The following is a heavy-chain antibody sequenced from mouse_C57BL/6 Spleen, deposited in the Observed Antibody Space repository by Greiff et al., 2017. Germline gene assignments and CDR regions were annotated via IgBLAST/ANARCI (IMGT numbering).Heavy chain of an antibody. Sequence: QVQLQQSGAELVKPGASVKLSCKASGYTFTSYWMQWVKQRPGQGLEWIGEIDPSDSYTNYNQKFKGKATLTVDTSSSTAYMQLSSLTSEDSAVYYCARWYYGSSRYFDVWGTGTTVTVSS. CDR2: IDPSDSYT. V-gene: IGHV1-50*01. CDR3: ARWYYGSSRYFDV. CDR1: GYTFTSYW. J-gene: IGHJ1*03. D-gene: IGHD1-1*01.